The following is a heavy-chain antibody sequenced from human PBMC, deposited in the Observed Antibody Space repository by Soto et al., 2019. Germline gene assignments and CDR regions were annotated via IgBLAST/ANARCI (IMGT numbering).Heavy chain of an antibody. Sequence: ASVKVSCKASGLTFPSDDIEWVRQTTGQGLEWMGYMNPNSGRTGYAQKFQGRVSMTWNSATSTAYMEVSGLRSEDTAIYYCARYRSIAPVAFDIWGQGTLVTVSS. J-gene: IGHJ3*02. V-gene: IGHV1-8*01. CDR3: ARYRSIAPVAFDI. D-gene: IGHD3-16*02. CDR1: GLTFPSDD. CDR2: MNPNSGRT.